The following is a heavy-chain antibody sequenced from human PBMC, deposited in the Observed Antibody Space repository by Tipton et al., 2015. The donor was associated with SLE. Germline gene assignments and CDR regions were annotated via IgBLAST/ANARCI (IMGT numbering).Heavy chain of an antibody. CDR3: SGQYCSGGSCYSGWFDP. J-gene: IGHJ5*02. D-gene: IGHD2-15*01. V-gene: IGHV4-34*01. Sequence: TLSLTCAVYGGSFSGYYWTWIRQPPGKGLEWIGEINHSGSTNYNPSLKSRVTISVDTSKNEFSLTLSSVTAADTAVYYCSGQYCSGGSCYSGWFDPWGQGTLVTVSS. CDR1: GGSFSGYY. CDR2: INHSGST.